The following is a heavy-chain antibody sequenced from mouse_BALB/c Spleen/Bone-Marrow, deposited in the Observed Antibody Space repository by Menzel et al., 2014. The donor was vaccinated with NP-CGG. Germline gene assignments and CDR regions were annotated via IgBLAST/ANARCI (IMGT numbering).Heavy chain of an antibody. CDR2: IWRGRST. D-gene: IGHD3-3*01. CDR1: GFSLTNYG. Sequence: VMLVESGPGLVQSSQSLSITCTVSGFSLTNYGVHWVRRSPGKGLEWLGVIWRGRSTDYNAAFVSRLSITRDNSKSQVFFKMNSLQADDTAIYYCAKNRRGTRAMVYWGQGTSVTVSS. CDR3: AKNRRGTRAMVY. J-gene: IGHJ4*01. V-gene: IGHV2-5*01.